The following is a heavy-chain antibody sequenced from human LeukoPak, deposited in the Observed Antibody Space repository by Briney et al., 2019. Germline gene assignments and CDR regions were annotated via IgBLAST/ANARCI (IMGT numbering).Heavy chain of an antibody. Sequence: SETLSLTCTVSGYSTSSGYYWGWIRQPPGKGLEWIGNIYQSGSTYYNPSLKSRVTISVDTPKNQFSLKLSSVTAADTAVYYCARVVVVVVAATHWFDPWGQGTLVTVSS. J-gene: IGHJ5*02. CDR3: ARVVVVVVAATHWFDP. V-gene: IGHV4-38-2*02. D-gene: IGHD2-15*01. CDR1: GYSTSSGYY. CDR2: IYQSGST.